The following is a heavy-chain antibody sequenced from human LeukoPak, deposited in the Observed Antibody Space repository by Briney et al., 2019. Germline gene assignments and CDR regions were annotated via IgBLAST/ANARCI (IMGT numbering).Heavy chain of an antibody. CDR1: GFTFTTYM. CDR2: ISSDGGAI. Sequence: PGGSLRLSCAASGFTFTTYMMNWVRQTPGKGLEWVSYISSDGGAIYYADSVKGRFTISRDNAQKSLYLQMNNLRAEDTAVYYCVGELAYWGQGALVTVSS. V-gene: IGHV3-48*01. CDR3: VGELAY. J-gene: IGHJ4*02.